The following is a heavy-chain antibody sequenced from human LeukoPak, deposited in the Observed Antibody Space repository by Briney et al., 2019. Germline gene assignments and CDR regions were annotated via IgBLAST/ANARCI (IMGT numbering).Heavy chain of an antibody. V-gene: IGHV4-4*02. D-gene: IGHD1-26*01. CDR3: ARRGGWELLRGYFDY. J-gene: IGHJ4*02. CDR2: IYHSGST. CDR1: GGSISSSNW. Sequence: TSETLSLTCAVSGGSISSSNWWSWVRQPPGKGLEWIGEIYHSGSTNYNPSLKSRVTISVDKSKNQFSLKLSSVTAADTAVYYCARRGGWELLRGYFDYWGQGTLVTVSS.